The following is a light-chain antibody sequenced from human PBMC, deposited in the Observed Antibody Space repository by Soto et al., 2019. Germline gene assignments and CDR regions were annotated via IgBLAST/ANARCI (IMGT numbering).Light chain of an antibody. Sequence: EIVMTQSPVTLSVSPGERATLSCRASQSVRSTYLAWYQQKPGQAPRLLIFGVSNRAAGIPARFSGSASGTDFTLTISRLEPEDFAVYYCQQYGSSWTFGQGTKVEIK. J-gene: IGKJ1*01. CDR3: QQYGSSWT. CDR2: GVS. V-gene: IGKV3-20*01. CDR1: QSVRSTY.